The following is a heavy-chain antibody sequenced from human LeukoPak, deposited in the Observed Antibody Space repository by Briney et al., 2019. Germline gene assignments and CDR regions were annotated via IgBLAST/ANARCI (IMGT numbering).Heavy chain of an antibody. CDR2: ISYDGGNE. CDR1: GFTLRSYD. J-gene: IGHJ4*02. CDR3: AKEFSSHFDY. D-gene: IGHD2-2*01. Sequence: GGSLRLSCAASGFTLRSYDMHWVRQAPGKGLEWVAVISYDGGNEYYADSVKGRFTISRDNSKNTLYLQMNSLRAEDTAVYYCAKEFSSHFDYWGQGTLVTVSS. V-gene: IGHV3-30*18.